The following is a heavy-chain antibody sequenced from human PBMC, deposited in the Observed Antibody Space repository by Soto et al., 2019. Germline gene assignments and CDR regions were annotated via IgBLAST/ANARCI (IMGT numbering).Heavy chain of an antibody. CDR2: IYPSGAS. CDR3: AREGSYSAYNFAHGIQLWSFHF. J-gene: IGHJ4*02. D-gene: IGHD5-12*01. Sequence: QVRLQESGSGLVKPSQTLSLTCAVSGASISTPGYTWSWIRQPPGKGLEWIGYIYPSGASTYNPSLKSRVTDSLDASRNRFSLNLSSVTAADMAVYYCAREGSYSAYNFAHGIQLWSFHFWGQGALVTVSS. V-gene: IGHV4-30-2*01. CDR1: GASISTPGYT.